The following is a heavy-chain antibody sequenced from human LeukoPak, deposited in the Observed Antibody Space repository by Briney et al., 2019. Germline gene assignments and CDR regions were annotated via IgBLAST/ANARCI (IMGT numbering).Heavy chain of an antibody. CDR3: AREGFKAGDSSGYRGGPGFDP. CDR1: GYTFTSYD. CDR2: MNPNSGNT. J-gene: IGHJ5*02. Sequence: ASVKVSCKASGYTFTSYDINWVRQATGQGLEWMGWMNPNSGNTGYAQKFQGRVTMTRNTSISTAYMELSSLRSEDTAVYYCAREGFKAGDSSGYRGGPGFDPWGQGTLVTVSS. D-gene: IGHD3-22*01. V-gene: IGHV1-8*01.